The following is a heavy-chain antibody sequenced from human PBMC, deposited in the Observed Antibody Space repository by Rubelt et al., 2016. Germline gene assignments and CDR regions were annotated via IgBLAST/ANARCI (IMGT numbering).Heavy chain of an antibody. D-gene: IGHD6-19*01. J-gene: IGHJ4*02. V-gene: IGHV4-39*01. CDR3: ARLEYSSGWYPHY. Sequence: QPQLQESGPGLVKPSETLSLTCTVSGGSISTSTYYWGWIRQPPGKGLEWIGRIYYSGSTYYNPSLKSRVTMSVDTSKNLCYLKRNSVTAADTAVYYCARLEYSSGWYPHYWGQGTLVTVSS. CDR1: GGSISTSTYY. CDR2: IYYSGST.